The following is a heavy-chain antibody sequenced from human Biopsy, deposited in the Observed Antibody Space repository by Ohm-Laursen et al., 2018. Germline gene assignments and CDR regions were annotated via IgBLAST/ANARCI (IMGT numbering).Heavy chain of an antibody. D-gene: IGHD3-9*01. CDR2: INPNSGTR. Sequence: ASVKVSCKTSGYTFTDYFLHWVRQVPGQGLEWMGWINPNSGTRKIAENFQGSVTMTRDTSIATAYLDLTRLTSDDTAIYFCAEGQDLTAGPEYFQYWGQGALITVSS. J-gene: IGHJ1*01. CDR1: GYTFTDYF. CDR3: AEGQDLTAGPEYFQY. V-gene: IGHV1-2*04.